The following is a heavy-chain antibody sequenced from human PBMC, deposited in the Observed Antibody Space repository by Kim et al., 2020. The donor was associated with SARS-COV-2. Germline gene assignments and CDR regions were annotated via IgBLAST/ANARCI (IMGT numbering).Heavy chain of an antibody. CDR3: ARDRVDEVSGMGVLDI. Sequence: GGSLRLSCAASGFTFSSYDMSWVRQAPGKGLEWVSFIYSGSSNTYYADSVKGRFTISRENAKNTLYLQMNSLRAEDTAVYYCARDRVDEVSGMGVLDIWG. D-gene: IGHD6-13*01. CDR1: GFTFSSYD. J-gene: IGHJ3*02. CDR2: IYSGSSNT. V-gene: IGHV3-23*03.